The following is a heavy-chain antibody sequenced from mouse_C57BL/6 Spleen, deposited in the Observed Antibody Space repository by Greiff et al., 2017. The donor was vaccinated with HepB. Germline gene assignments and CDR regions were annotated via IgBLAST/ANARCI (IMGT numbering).Heavy chain of an antibody. CDR1: GYTFTSYW. D-gene: IGHD3-2*02. CDR3: ARAQLRLGFAY. CDR2: IHPNSGST. J-gene: IGHJ3*01. V-gene: IGHV1-64*01. Sequence: QVQLQQPGAELVKPGASVKLSCKASGYTFTSYWMHWVKQRPGQGLEWIGMIHPNSGSTNYNEKFKSKATLTVDKSASTAYMQLSSLTSEDSAVYYCARAQLRLGFAYWGQGTLVTVSA.